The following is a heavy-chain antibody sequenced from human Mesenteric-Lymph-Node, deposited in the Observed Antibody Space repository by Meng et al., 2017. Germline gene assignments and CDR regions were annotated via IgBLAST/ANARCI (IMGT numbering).Heavy chain of an antibody. CDR2: INHSGST. Sequence: SEPLSLTCAVYGGSFSGYYWSWIRQPPGKGLGWIGEINHSGSTNYNPTLKSRVTISVDTSKNQFSLKLSSVPAADTAVYYCARETDRYSSGWFYYYYGMDVWGQGTTVTVSS. D-gene: IGHD6-19*01. CDR3: ARETDRYSSGWFYYYYGMDV. J-gene: IGHJ6*02. CDR1: GGSFSGYY. V-gene: IGHV4-34*01.